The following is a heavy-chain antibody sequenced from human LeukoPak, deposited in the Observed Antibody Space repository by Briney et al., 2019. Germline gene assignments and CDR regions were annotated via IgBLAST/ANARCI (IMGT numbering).Heavy chain of an antibody. V-gene: IGHV4-39*01. CDR3: ARHEQQLDPSYFDY. Sequence: SETLSLTCTVSGCSISSSSYYWGWIRQPPGKGLEWIGSIYYSGSTYCNPSLKSRVTISVDTSKNQFSLKLSSVTAADTAVYYCARHEQQLDPSYFDYWGQGTLVTVSS. J-gene: IGHJ4*02. D-gene: IGHD6-13*01. CDR2: IYYSGST. CDR1: GCSISSSSYY.